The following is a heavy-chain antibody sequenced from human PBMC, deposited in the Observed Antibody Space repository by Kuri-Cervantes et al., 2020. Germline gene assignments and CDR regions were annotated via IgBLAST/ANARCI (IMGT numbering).Heavy chain of an antibody. J-gene: IGHJ4*02. CDR1: GFTFSSYG. CDR2: IWYDGSNK. CDR3: ARDRAAAADPEVYYFDY. D-gene: IGHD6-13*01. Sequence: GGSLRLSCAASGFTFSSYGMHWVRQAPGKGLEWVAVIWYDGSNKYYADSVKGRFTISRDNSKNTLYLQMNSLRAEDTAVYYCARDRAAAADPEVYYFDYWGQGTLVTVSS. V-gene: IGHV3-33*01.